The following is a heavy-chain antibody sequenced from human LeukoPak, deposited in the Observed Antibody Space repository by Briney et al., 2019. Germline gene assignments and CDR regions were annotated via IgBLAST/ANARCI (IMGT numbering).Heavy chain of an antibody. Sequence: GVSLRLSCGVSGFTFSSSSMNWVRQAPGKGLDLVSYISSSSSTIYYADSVKGRFTISRDNAKNSLYLKMNSLRDADTAVYYCARYFDSWGQGTLVTVSS. CDR1: GFTFSSSS. V-gene: IGHV3-48*02. CDR3: ARYFDS. J-gene: IGHJ4*02. CDR2: ISSSSSTI.